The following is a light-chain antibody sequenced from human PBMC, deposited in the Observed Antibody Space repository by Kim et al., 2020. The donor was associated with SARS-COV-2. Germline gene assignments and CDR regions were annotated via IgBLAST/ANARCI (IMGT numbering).Light chain of an antibody. J-gene: IGLJ1*01. CDR2: DVS. CDR1: SSDGGGYNY. Sequence: QSITIPCTGTSSDGGGYNYVSWYQQHPGKAPKIMIYDVSNRPSGVSNRFSGSKSGNTASLTISGLQAEDEADYYCSSYTRSSTNYVFGTGTKVTVL. V-gene: IGLV2-14*03. CDR3: SSYTRSSTNYV.